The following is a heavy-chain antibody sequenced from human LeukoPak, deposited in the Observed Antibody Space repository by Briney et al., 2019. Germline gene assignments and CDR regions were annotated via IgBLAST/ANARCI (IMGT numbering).Heavy chain of an antibody. CDR2: INHSGST. V-gene: IGHV4-34*01. J-gene: IGHJ4*02. CDR3: ARGLSGVDY. CDR1: GGSFSGYY. D-gene: IGHD3-10*02. Sequence: SETLSLTCAVYGGSFSGYYWSWIRQPPGKGLEWIGEINHSGSTNYNPPLKSRVTISVDTSKNQFSLKLSSVTAADTAVYYCARGLSGVDYWGQGTLVTVSS.